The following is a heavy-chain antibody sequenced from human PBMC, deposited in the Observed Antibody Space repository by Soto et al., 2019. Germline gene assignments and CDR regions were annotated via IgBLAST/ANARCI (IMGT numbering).Heavy chain of an antibody. V-gene: IGHV1-18*01. J-gene: IGHJ6*02. CDR3: TREGSAPYYYYGMDV. CDR1: GYTFSTYG. D-gene: IGHD3-10*01. Sequence: QVQLEQSAPEVKKPGASVKVSCKASGYTFSTYGISWVRQAPGQGLEWMGWSNTHNGNTNYAQNLQGRVTMTADTSTSTDYMELRSLRSDDTAVYYCTREGSAPYYYYGMDVWGQGTTVTVSS. CDR2: SNTHNGNT.